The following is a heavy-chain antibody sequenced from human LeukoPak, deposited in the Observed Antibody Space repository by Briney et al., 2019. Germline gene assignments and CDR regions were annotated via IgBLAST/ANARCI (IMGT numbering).Heavy chain of an antibody. J-gene: IGHJ5*02. Sequence: SETLSLTCTVSGGSISSGGYYWSWIRQPPGKGLEWIGYISHSGSTYYNPSLKSRVTISVDRSKNQFSLKVTSVTAADTAVYYCARQETNWFDPWGQGTLVIVSS. CDR1: GGSISSGGYY. CDR2: ISHSGST. V-gene: IGHV4-30-2*01. CDR3: ARQETNWFDP.